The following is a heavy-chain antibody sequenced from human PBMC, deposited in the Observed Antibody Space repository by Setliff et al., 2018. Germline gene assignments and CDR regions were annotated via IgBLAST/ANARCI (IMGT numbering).Heavy chain of an antibody. V-gene: IGHV4-39*07. J-gene: IGHJ6*03. CDR2: IYYSGST. CDR1: GGSISSSSYY. CDR3: VRLGGSSGSGGFYYYYYMDV. Sequence: PSETLSLTCTVSGGSISSSSYYWGWIRQPPGKGLEWIGSIYYSGSTYYNPSLKSRVTISVDTSKNQFSLKLSSVTAADTAVYYCVRLGGSSGSGGFYYYYYMDVWGKGTTVTVSS. D-gene: IGHD3-22*01.